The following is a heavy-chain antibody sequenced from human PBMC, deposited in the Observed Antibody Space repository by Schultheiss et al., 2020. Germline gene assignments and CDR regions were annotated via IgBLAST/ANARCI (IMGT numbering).Heavy chain of an antibody. CDR3: ARELLRYFTFDY. CDR2: ISSSGSTI. Sequence: GGSLRLSCAASGFTFSSYEMNWVRQAPGKGLEWVSYISSSGSTIYYADSVKGRFTISRDNAKNSLYLQMNSLRAEDTAVYYCARELLRYFTFDYWGQGTLVTVSS. J-gene: IGHJ4*02. V-gene: IGHV3-48*03. CDR1: GFTFSSYE. D-gene: IGHD3-9*01.